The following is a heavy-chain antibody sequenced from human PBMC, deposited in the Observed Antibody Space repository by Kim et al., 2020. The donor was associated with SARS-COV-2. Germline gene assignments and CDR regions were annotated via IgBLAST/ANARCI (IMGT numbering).Heavy chain of an antibody. Sequence: GGSLRLSCAASGFTFSSYAMSWVRQAPGKGLEWVSVIYSGGSSTYYADSVKGRFTISRDNSKNTLYLQMNSLRAEDTAVYYCAKDSRIHYYDSSGEYWGQGTLVTVSS. CDR1: GFTFSSYA. V-gene: IGHV3-23*03. CDR2: IYSGGSST. D-gene: IGHD3-22*01. CDR3: AKDSRIHYYDSSGEY. J-gene: IGHJ4*02.